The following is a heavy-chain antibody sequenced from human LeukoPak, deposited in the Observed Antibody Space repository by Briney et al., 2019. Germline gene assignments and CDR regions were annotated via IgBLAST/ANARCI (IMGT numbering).Heavy chain of an antibody. D-gene: IGHD3-10*01. Sequence: SVKVSCKASGGTFSKYTISWVRQRPGQGLEWMGGITPLFGTANYAQKFQGRVTITRDTSASTVYMELSSLRSEDTAVYYCTRGLLWFGELSPPGYWGQGTLVTASS. V-gene: IGHV1-69*05. CDR1: GGTFSKYT. CDR3: TRGLLWFGELSPPGY. J-gene: IGHJ4*02. CDR2: ITPLFGTA.